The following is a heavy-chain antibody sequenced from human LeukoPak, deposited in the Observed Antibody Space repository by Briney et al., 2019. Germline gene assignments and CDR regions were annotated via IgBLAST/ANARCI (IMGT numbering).Heavy chain of an antibody. CDR2: IYYSGST. CDR1: GGSISSYY. J-gene: IGHJ3*02. V-gene: IGHV4-59*08. CDR3: ARHGYDSSGYFDAFDI. Sequence: PSETLSLTCTVSGGSISSYYWSWIRQPPGKGLEWIGYIYYSGSTNYNPSLKSRVTISVDTSKNQFSLKLSSVTAADTAVYYCARHGYDSSGYFDAFDIWGQGTMVTVSS. D-gene: IGHD3-22*01.